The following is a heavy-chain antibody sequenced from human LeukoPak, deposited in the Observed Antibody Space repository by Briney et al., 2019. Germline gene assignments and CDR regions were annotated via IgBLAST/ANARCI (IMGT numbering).Heavy chain of an antibody. CDR1: GGSFSGYY. J-gene: IGHJ6*04. D-gene: IGHD2-15*01. CDR3: VRGLGYPSRMDV. V-gene: IGHV4-34*01. Sequence: PSETLSLTCAVYGGSFSGYYWSWIRQPPRKGLEWIGEINHSGSTNYNPSLKSRITIPVDTSKNQFSLKLSSVTAGDTAVYFCVRGLGYPSRMDVWGKGTTVTVSS. CDR2: INHSGST.